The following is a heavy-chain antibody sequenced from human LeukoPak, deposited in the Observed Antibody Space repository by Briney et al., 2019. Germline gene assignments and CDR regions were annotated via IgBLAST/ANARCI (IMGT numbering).Heavy chain of an antibody. CDR1: GGTFSSYA. CDR3: AREPLPAAIRGVHGWFDP. J-gene: IGHJ5*02. CDR2: IIPIFGTA. D-gene: IGHD2-2*02. Sequence: ASVKVSCKASGGTFSSYAISWLRQAPGQGLEWMGGIIPIFGTANYAQKFQGRVTITADESTSTAYMELSSLRSEDTAVYYCAREPLPAAIRGVHGWFDPGGQGTLVTVSS. V-gene: IGHV1-69*13.